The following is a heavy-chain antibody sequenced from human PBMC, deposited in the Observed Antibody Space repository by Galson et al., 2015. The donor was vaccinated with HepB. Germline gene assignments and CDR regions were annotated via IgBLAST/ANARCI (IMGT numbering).Heavy chain of an antibody. J-gene: IGHJ6*02. CDR2: IWYDGSNK. CDR3: ARAGIAVARGLDQYYYYGMDV. Sequence: SLRLSCAASGFTFSSYGMHWVRQAPGKGLEWVAVIWYDGSNKYYADSVKGRFTISRDNSKNTLYLQMNSLRAEDTAVYYCARAGIAVARGLDQYYYYGMDVWGQGTTVTVSS. V-gene: IGHV3-33*01. CDR1: GFTFSSYG. D-gene: IGHD6-19*01.